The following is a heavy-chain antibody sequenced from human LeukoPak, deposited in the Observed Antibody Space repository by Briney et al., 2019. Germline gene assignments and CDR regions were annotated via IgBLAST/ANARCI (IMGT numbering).Heavy chain of an antibody. CDR1: GYNFTSCD. CDR3: ARTNYHDTSGASNWFDP. V-gene: IGHV1-8*01. J-gene: IGHJ5*02. Sequence: ASVKVSCKASGYNFTSCDINWVRQATGQGLEWMGWMKPNNGNTGYAQKFQGRVTMTRNTSTGTAYMELSSLRSEDTAVYYCARTNYHDTSGASNWFDPWGQGTLVTVSS. D-gene: IGHD3-22*01. CDR2: MKPNNGNT.